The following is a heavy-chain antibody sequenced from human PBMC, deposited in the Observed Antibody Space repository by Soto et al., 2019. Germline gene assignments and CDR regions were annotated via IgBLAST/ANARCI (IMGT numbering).Heavy chain of an antibody. J-gene: IGHJ4*02. CDR2: IWYDGSNK. V-gene: IGHV3-33*01. CDR3: ARGGYCSSTSCYEPPY. D-gene: IGHD2-2*01. Sequence: GWSLRLYCAASGFTFSSYGMHWVRQAPGNGLEWVAVIWYDGSNKYYADSVKGRFTISRDNSKNTLYLQMNSLRAEDTAVYYCARGGYCSSTSCYEPPYSGQGTLVTVSS. CDR1: GFTFSSYG.